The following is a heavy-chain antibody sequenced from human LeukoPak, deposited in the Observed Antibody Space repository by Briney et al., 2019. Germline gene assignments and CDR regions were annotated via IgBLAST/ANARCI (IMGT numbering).Heavy chain of an antibody. CDR2: FDGNADGT. CDR1: GFTFSRFG. J-gene: IGHJ4*02. CDR3: AKPRIIGLGWAQFDY. D-gene: IGHD2-15*01. V-gene: IGHV3-23*01. Sequence: GGSLRLSCVTSGFTFSRFGMTWVRQPPGKGLEWVASFDGNADGTYYADSVKGRCTISRDNSKNTLYLQMNSLRAEDTAIYYCAKPRIIGLGWAQFDYWGQGSLVTVSS.